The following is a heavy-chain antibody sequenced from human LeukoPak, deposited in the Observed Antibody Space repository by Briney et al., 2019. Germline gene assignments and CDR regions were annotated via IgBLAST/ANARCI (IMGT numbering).Heavy chain of an antibody. J-gene: IGHJ5*02. CDR1: GDSICSGNYY. Sequence: SETPSLTCTVSGDSICSGNYYWGWIRQPPGKGLEWIGSIYYRGSTYYNPSLKSRVSISVDTSKIQCSLKLSSVAAADTAVYYWARRVSYRNCFDPWGQGTLVTVSS. D-gene: IGHD1-26*01. V-gene: IGHV4-39*01. CDR2: IYYRGST. CDR3: ARRVSYRNCFDP.